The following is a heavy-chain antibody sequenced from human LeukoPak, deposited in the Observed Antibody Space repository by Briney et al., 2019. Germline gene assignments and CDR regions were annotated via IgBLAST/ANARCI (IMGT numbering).Heavy chain of an antibody. D-gene: IGHD2-2*01. J-gene: IGHJ5*02. Sequence: PSGTLSLTCTVSGGSISSYYWSWIRQPPGKGLEWIGYIYYSGSTNYNPSLKSRVTISVDTSKNQFSLKLSSVTAADTAVYYCARDVVVPAARWFDPWGQGTLVTVSS. CDR2: IYYSGST. CDR3: ARDVVVPAARWFDP. CDR1: GGSISSYY. V-gene: IGHV4-59*01.